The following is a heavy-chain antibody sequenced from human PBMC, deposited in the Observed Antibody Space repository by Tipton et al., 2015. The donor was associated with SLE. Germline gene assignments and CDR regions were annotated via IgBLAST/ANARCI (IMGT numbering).Heavy chain of an antibody. D-gene: IGHD3-10*01. CDR3: ARRNSESGAFDI. Sequence: SLRLSCAASGFTFSTYGMRWVRQSPEKGLAWVSSISGTDNSTYYAASVKGRFTISRDNSKNTLYLQMSSLRVEDTALYYCARRNSESGAFDIWGQGTLVTVSS. V-gene: IGHV3-23*01. J-gene: IGHJ3*02. CDR2: ISGTDNST. CDR1: GFTFSTYG.